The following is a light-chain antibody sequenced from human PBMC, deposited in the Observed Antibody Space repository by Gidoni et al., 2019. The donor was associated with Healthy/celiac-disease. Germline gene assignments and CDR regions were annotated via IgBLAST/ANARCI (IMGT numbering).Light chain of an antibody. CDR1: QSVSSSY. J-gene: IGKJ1*01. CDR3: QQYGSSPWT. CDR2: GAS. Sequence: EIVLTQSPGTLSLSQGERATLSCRASQSVSSSYLAWYQQKPGQAPRLLIYGASSRATGIPDRFSGSGSGTDFTLTISRLEPEGFAVYYCQQYGSSPWTFXQXTKVEIK. V-gene: IGKV3-20*01.